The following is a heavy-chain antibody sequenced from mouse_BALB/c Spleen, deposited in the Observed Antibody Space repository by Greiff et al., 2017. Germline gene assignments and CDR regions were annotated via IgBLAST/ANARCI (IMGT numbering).Heavy chain of an antibody. D-gene: IGHD2-2*01. Sequence: DVKLQESGPGLVKPSQSLSLTCTVTGYSITSDYAWNWIRQFPGNKLEWMGYISYSGSTSYNPSLKSRISITRDTSKNQFFLQLNSVTTEDTATYYCARSSGYDAYFDYWGQGTTLTVSS. J-gene: IGHJ2*01. CDR1: GYSITSDYA. CDR3: ARSSGYDAYFDY. CDR2: ISYSGST. V-gene: IGHV3-2*02.